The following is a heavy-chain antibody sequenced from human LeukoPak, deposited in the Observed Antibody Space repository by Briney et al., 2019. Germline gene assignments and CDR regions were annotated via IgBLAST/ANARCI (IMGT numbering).Heavy chain of an antibody. V-gene: IGHV3-23*01. CDR2: ISGSGGST. J-gene: IGHJ5*02. CDR1: GFTFSSHA. Sequence: GGTLRLSCAASGFTFSSHAMSWVRQAPGKGLEWVSAISGSGGSTYYADSVKGRFTISRDNSKNTLYLQMNSLRAEDTAVYYCAKDSSPIGFDPWGQGTLVTVSS. CDR3: AKDSSPIGFDP. D-gene: IGHD3-22*01.